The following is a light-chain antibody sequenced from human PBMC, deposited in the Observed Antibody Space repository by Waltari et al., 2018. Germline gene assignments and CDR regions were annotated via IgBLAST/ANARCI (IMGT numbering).Light chain of an antibody. CDR3: AAWDDSLLGV. CDR2: SND. V-gene: IGLV1-44*01. Sequence: QSVLTQPPSASGTPGQRVTISCSGSSPNIGRNTVTWYPQLPGTAPKLLLYSNDQRPSGVPDRFSGSKSGTSAYLAISGLHSEDEAEYYCAAWDDSLLGVFGGGTKLTVL. J-gene: IGLJ3*02. CDR1: SPNIGRNT.